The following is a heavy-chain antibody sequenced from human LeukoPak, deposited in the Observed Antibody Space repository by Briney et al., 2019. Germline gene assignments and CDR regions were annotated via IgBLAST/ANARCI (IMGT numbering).Heavy chain of an antibody. D-gene: IGHD3-22*01. CDR2: INPNSGGT. V-gene: IGHV1-2*02. CDR1: GYTFTGYY. Sequence: GASVKVSCKASGYTFTGYYMHWVRQAPGQGLEWMGWINPNSGGTNYAQKFQGRVTMTRDTSISTAYMELSRLRSDDTAVYYCARPRYYYDSSGYRDAFDIWGQGTMVTVSS. CDR3: ARPRYYYDSSGYRDAFDI. J-gene: IGHJ3*02.